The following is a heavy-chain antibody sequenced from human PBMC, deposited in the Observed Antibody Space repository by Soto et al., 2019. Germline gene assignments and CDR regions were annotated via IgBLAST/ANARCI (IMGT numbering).Heavy chain of an antibody. V-gene: IGHV4-31*03. CDR2: IYYRGST. CDR3: ARVRSHKIVVVIPRPYYFDY. D-gene: IGHD3-22*01. J-gene: IGHJ4*02. Sequence: QVQLQESGPGLVKPSQTLSLTCTVSGGSISSGGYYWSWIRQHPGKGLEWLGYIYYRGSTYYNPSLKSRVTISVDTSKNQFSLKLSSVTAADTAVYYCARVRSHKIVVVIPRPYYFDYWGQGTLVTVSS. CDR1: GGSISSGGYY.